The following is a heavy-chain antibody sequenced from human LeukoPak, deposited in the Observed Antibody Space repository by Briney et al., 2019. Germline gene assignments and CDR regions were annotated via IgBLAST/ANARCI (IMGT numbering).Heavy chain of an antibody. J-gene: IGHJ4*02. V-gene: IGHV3-23*01. CDR3: AKVPYNSCQHPKPRHFDY. CDR1: GFTFSSYA. D-gene: IGHD6-6*01. CDR2: ISGSGGST. Sequence: GGSLRLSCAASGFTFSSYAMSWVRRAPGKGLEWVSAISGSGGSTYYADSVKGRFTISRDNSKNTLYLQMNSLRAEDTAVYYCAKVPYNSCQHPKPRHFDYWGQGTLVPVSS.